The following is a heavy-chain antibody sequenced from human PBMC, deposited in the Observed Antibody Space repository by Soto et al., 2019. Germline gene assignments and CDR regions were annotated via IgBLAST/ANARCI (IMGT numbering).Heavy chain of an antibody. CDR1: GFTFSSYS. D-gene: IGHD2-2*01. V-gene: IGHV3-21*01. J-gene: IGHJ4*02. CDR2: ISSSSSYI. Sequence: GGSLRLSCAASGFTFSSYSMNWVRQAPGKGLEWVSSISSSSSYIYYADSVKGRFTISRDNAKNSLYLQMNSLRAEDTAVYYCASDIVVVPAAMGGTNYWGQGTLVTASS. CDR3: ASDIVVVPAAMGGTNY.